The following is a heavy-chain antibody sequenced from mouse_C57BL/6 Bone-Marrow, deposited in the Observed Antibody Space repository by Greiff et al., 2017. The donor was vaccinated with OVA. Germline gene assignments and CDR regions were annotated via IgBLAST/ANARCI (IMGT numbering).Heavy chain of an antibody. CDR2: INPNNGGT. V-gene: IGHV1-18*01. Sequence: VQLKESGPELVKPGASVKIPCKASGYTFTDYNMDWVKQSHGKSLEWIGDINPNNGGTIYNQKFKGKATLTVDKSSSTAYMELRSLTSEDTAVYYCARSDYGYAWFAYWGQGTLVTVSA. J-gene: IGHJ3*01. CDR1: GYTFTDYN. D-gene: IGHD2-2*01. CDR3: ARSDYGYAWFAY.